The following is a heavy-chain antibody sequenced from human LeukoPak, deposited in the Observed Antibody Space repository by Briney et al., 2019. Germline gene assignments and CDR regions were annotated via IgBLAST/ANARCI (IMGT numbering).Heavy chain of an antibody. CDR2: INPNSGGT. CDR1: GYTFTGYY. CDR3: ARGEGVSGSWNAFDI. J-gene: IGHJ3*02. D-gene: IGHD1-26*01. V-gene: IGHV1-2*02. Sequence: VASVKVSCKASGYTFTGYYMHWVRQAPGQGLEWMGWINPNSGGTNSAQKFQGRVTMTRDTSISTAYMELSRLRSDDAPVYYCARGEGVSGSWNAFDIWGQGTMVTVSS.